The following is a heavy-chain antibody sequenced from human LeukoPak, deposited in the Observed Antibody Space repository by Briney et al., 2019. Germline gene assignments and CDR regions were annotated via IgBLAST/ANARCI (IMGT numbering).Heavy chain of an antibody. Sequence: SETLSLTCTVSGGSISSYYWRWIRQPPGKGLEWIGYIYYSGSTNYNPSLKSRVTISVDTSKNQFSLKLSSVTAADTAVYYCARLVESYGYFDYWGQGTLVTVSS. V-gene: IGHV4-59*08. CDR2: IYYSGST. D-gene: IGHD5-18*01. J-gene: IGHJ4*02. CDR1: GGSISSYY. CDR3: ARLVESYGYFDY.